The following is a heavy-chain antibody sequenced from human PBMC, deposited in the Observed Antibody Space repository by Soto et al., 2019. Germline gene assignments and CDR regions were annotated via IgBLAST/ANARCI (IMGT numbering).Heavy chain of an antibody. Sequence: GASVKVSSKASGYTFTSYGISWVRQAPGQGLEWMGWISAYNGNTNYAQKLQGRVTMTTDTSTSTAYMELRSLRSDDTTVYYCARDRSVAAAGDAFDIWGQGTMVTVSS. CDR2: ISAYNGNT. V-gene: IGHV1-18*01. CDR3: ARDRSVAAAGDAFDI. J-gene: IGHJ3*02. D-gene: IGHD6-13*01. CDR1: GYTFTSYG.